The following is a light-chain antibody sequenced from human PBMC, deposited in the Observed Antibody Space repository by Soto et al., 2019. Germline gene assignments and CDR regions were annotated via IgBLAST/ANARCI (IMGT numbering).Light chain of an antibody. Sequence: EIVLAQSPGTLSLSPAERATLSCRASQSVSSTYLAWYQQRPGQAPRLLIYGASGRATGIPDRFSGSGSGTDFMLTVSSLDPEDFAVYYCQQYGMSPQAFGQGTKV. CDR1: QSVSSTY. V-gene: IGKV3-20*01. CDR2: GAS. CDR3: QQYGMSPQA. J-gene: IGKJ1*01.